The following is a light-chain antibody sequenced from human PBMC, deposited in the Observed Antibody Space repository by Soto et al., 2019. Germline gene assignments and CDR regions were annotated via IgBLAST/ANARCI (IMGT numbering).Light chain of an antibody. J-gene: IGKJ1*01. CDR3: QQYLHTPRT. CDR2: WAS. V-gene: IGKV4-1*01. CDR1: QSVLYTSNNKNY. Sequence: DAVVTQSPDSLAASLGERATINCKSSQSVLYTSNNKNYLAWYQQKPGQPPKLLIYWASIRASGVPDRFSGSGSGTEFTLTISSLQAEDVAVYYCQQYLHTPRTFGQGTKVDIK.